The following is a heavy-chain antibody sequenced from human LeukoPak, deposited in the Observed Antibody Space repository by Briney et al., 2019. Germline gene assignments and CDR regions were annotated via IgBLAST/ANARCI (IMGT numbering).Heavy chain of an antibody. CDR3: ARMFLRGSVGATRGVGY. Sequence: ASVKVSCKASGYTFTGYYMHWVRQAPGQGLEWMGWINPNSGGTNYAQKFQDRVTMTRDTSISTAYMELSRLRSDDTAVYYCARMFLRGSVGATRGVGYWGQGTLLTVSS. D-gene: IGHD1-26*01. CDR2: INPNSGGT. J-gene: IGHJ4*02. V-gene: IGHV1-2*02. CDR1: GYTFTGYY.